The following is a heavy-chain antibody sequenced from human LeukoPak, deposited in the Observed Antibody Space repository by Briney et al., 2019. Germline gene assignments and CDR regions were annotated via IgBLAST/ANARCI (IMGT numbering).Heavy chain of an antibody. J-gene: IGHJ4*02. CDR3: ARVSYGSGSYYLDY. CDR1: GGSISTYY. V-gene: IGHV4-59*01. D-gene: IGHD3-10*01. CDR2: IYYSGDT. Sequence: SETLSLTCTVSGGSISTYYWSWIRQPPGKGLEWIGYIYYSGDTNYNPSLKSRVTISVDTSKNQFSLKLSSVTAADTAVYYCARVSYGSGSYYLDYWGQGTLVTVSS.